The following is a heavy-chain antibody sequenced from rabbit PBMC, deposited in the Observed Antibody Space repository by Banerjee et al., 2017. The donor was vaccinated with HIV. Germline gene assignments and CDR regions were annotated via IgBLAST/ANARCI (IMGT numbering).Heavy chain of an antibody. D-gene: IGHD1-1*01. Sequence: QSLEESGGDLVKPGASLTLTCTASGVSFSNKAVMCWVRQAPGKGLEWIACINAITGKAVYASWAKGRFTFSKTSSTTVTLQMTSLTAADTATYFCASGYSDVYFSLWGQGTLVTVS. V-gene: IGHV1S40*01. CDR2: INAITGKA. CDR1: GVSFSNKAV. CDR3: ASGYSDVYFSL. J-gene: IGHJ4*01.